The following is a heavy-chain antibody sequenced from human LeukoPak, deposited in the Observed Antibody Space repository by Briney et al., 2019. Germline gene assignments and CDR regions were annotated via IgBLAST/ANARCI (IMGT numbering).Heavy chain of an antibody. CDR1: RYTFTDYY. J-gene: IGHJ4*02. CDR3: ATLTTVTTAYADY. V-gene: IGHV1-69-2*01. D-gene: IGHD4-17*01. Sequence: ASVKISCKVSRYTFTDYYMHWVQQAPGKGLEWMGLVDPEDGEAIYAEKFQGRVTITADTSTDTAYMELSSLRSEDTAVYYCATLTTVTTAYADYWGQGTLVTVSS. CDR2: VDPEDGEA.